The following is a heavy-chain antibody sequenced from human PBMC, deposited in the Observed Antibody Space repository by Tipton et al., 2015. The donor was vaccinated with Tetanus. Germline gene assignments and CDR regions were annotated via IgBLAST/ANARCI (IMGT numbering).Heavy chain of an antibody. D-gene: IGHD3-9*01. J-gene: IGHJ4*02. V-gene: IGHV4-59*08. Sequence: GLVKPSETLSLTCTVSGGSINNYYWSWIRQPPGKGLEWIGYISHSGSTNSNPSLKSRVTISVDASKNQFSLELTSATAADTAVYYCARHAGAGATIWGTDYWGQGTLVTVSS. CDR1: GGSINNYY. CDR3: ARHAGAGATIWGTDY. CDR2: ISHSGST.